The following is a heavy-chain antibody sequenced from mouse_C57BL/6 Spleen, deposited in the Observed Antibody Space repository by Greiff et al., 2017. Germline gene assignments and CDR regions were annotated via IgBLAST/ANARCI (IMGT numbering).Heavy chain of an antibody. CDR3: TRDSYGNYVGYFDV. CDR2: IDPETGGT. D-gene: IGHD2-1*01. Sequence: QVQLQQSGAELVRPGASVTLSCKASGYTFTDYEMHWVKQTPVHGLEWIGAIDPETGGTAYNQKFKGKAILTADKSSSTAYMELRSLTSEDSAVYYCTRDSYGNYVGYFDVWGTGTTVTVSS. J-gene: IGHJ1*03. V-gene: IGHV1-15*01. CDR1: GYTFTDYE.